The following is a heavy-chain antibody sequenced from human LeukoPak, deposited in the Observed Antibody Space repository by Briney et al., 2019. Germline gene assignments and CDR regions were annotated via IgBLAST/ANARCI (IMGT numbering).Heavy chain of an antibody. CDR2: ISYDGSNK. D-gene: IGHD5-12*01. CDR1: GFTFSSYA. Sequence: GRSPRLSCAASGFTFSSYAMHWVRQAPGKGLEWVAVISYDGSNKYYADSVKGRFTISRDNSKNTLYLQMNSLRAEDTAVYYCARDSGGYDYFDYWGQGTLVTVSS. J-gene: IGHJ4*02. CDR3: ARDSGGYDYFDY. V-gene: IGHV3-30-3*01.